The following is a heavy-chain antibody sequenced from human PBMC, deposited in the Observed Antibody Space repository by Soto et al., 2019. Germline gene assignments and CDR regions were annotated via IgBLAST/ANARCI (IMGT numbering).Heavy chain of an antibody. CDR3: ATNLAAADNFPFDH. CDR1: GYTFTSYA. J-gene: IGHJ4*02. CDR2: INAGNGNT. V-gene: IGHV1-3*01. D-gene: IGHD6-13*01. Sequence: GASVKVSCKASGYTFTSYAMHWVRQAPGQRLEWMGWINAGNGNTKYAQKFQGRVTIAKGTSTDTAYMELSSLRSEDTAVYYCATNLAAADNFPFDHWGQGTLVTVSS.